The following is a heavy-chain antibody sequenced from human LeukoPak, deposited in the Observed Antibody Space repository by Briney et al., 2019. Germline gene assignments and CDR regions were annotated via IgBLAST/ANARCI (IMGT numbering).Heavy chain of an antibody. V-gene: IGHV4-61*02. D-gene: IGHD2-15*01. J-gene: IGHJ6*03. CDR3: ARAVGYCSGGSCYSYYYYYMDV. CDR1: GGSISSGSYY. Sequence: PSETLSLTCTVSGGSISSGSYYWSWIRQPAGKGLEWIGRIYTSGSTNYNPSLKSRVTISVDTSKNQFSLKLSSVTAADTAVYSCARAVGYCSGGSCYSYYYYYMDVWGKGTTVTVSS. CDR2: IYTSGST.